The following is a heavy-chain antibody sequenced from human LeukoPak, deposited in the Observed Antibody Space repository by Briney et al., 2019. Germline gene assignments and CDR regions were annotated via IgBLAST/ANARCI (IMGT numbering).Heavy chain of an antibody. CDR2: FDPEDGET. J-gene: IGHJ6*02. D-gene: IGHD3-9*01. CDR1: GYTLTELS. CDR3: ATGANYDILRTYYYYGMDV. Sequence: GASVKVSCKVSGYTLTELSMHWVRQAPGKGLEWMGGFDPEDGETIYAQKFQGRVTMTKDTSTDTAYMELSSLRSEDTAVYYCATGANYDILRTYYYYGMDVWGQGTTVTVSS. V-gene: IGHV1-24*01.